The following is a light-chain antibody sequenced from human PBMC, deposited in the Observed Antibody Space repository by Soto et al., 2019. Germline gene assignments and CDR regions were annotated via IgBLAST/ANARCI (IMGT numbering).Light chain of an antibody. CDR2: DVR. CDR3: SSYTCSSTWV. Sequence: QSALTQPASVSGSPGQSITISCTGTSSDVGGYDYVSWYQQHPGKAPKLMIYDVRNRPSGDSNRFSGSKSGNTASLTISGLQAEDEADYYCSSYTCSSTWVFGGGTKLTVL. CDR1: SSDVGGYDY. J-gene: IGLJ3*02. V-gene: IGLV2-14*01.